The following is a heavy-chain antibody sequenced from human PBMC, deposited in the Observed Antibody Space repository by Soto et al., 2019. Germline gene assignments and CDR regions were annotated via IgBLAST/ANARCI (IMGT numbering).Heavy chain of an antibody. D-gene: IGHD6-19*01. Sequence: LRLSCAASGFTFSSSAMSWVRQAPGKGLEWVSAISGSGGSTYYADAVKGRFTISGDNSKNTLYLQMNSLRAEDTAVYYCAKDVAGAGTGDYWGQGTLVTVSS. CDR1: GFTFSSSA. CDR2: ISGSGGST. J-gene: IGHJ4*02. V-gene: IGHV3-23*01. CDR3: AKDVAGAGTGDY.